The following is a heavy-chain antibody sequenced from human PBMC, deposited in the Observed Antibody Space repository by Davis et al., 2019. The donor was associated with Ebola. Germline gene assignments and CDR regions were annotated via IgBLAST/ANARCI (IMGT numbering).Heavy chain of an antibody. J-gene: IGHJ5*02. D-gene: IGHD2-21*02. CDR3: ARRSRIVVVTAMGFHDP. Sequence: MPGGSLRLSWAVYGGSFSDYYWSWIRQPPGKGLEWIGEINHSGSSNYNSSLKSRVTISVDTSKNQFSLKLNSVTAADTAVYYCARRSRIVVVTAMGFHDPWGQGTRVTVSS. CDR2: INHSGSS. CDR1: GGSFSDYY. V-gene: IGHV4-34*01.